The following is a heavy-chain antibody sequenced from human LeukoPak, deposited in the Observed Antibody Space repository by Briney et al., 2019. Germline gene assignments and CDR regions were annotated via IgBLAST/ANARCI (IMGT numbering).Heavy chain of an antibody. D-gene: IGHD4-17*01. CDR3: GRDRGEHDYGDMDWFDL. CDR2: IYTSGST. CDR1: GGSISSYY. V-gene: IGHV4-4*07. J-gene: IGHJ5*02. Sequence: SETLSLTCTVSGGSISSYYWSWIRQPAGKGLEWIGRIYTSGSTNYNPSLKSRVTMSVDTSKNQFSLELGSVAAADTAVYYCGRDRGEHDYGDMDWFDLWGRGTLVTVSS.